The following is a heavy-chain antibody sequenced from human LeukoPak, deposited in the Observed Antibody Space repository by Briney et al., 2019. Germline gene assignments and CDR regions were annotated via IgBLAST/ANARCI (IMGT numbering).Heavy chain of an antibody. Sequence: GGSLRLSCSCAASGFTFSSFAMHWVRQAPGKGLEWVSAISGSGGSTYYADSVKGRFTISRDNSKNTLYLQMNSLRAEDTAVYYCAKGYCSSTSCYYNYWGQGTLVTVSS. D-gene: IGHD2-2*01. CDR2: ISGSGGST. V-gene: IGHV3-23*01. CDR1: GFTFSSFA. CDR3: AKGYCSSTSCYYNY. J-gene: IGHJ4*02.